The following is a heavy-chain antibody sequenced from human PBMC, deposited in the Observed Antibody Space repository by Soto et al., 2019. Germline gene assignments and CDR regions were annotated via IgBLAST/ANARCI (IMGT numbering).Heavy chain of an antibody. V-gene: IGHV5-51*01. D-gene: IGHD2-2*01. Sequence: GESLKISCRGSGYTFTSYWIAWVRQMPGKGLEWLGIIYPDDSDTRYSPSFQGRVTISADKSINTAYLQWRSLTASDTAMYYCARQRSTGGMYFYGMAVWGQGTSVTVSS. CDR3: ARQRSTGGMYFYGMAV. CDR1: GYTFTSYW. J-gene: IGHJ6*02. CDR2: IYPDDSDT.